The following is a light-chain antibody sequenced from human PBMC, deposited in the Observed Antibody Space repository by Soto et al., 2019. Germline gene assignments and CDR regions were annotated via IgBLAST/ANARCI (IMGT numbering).Light chain of an antibody. CDR1: QGIRND. CDR2: AAS. J-gene: IGKJ1*01. Sequence: AIQITHSPSSLSASVGDSATTTCRASQGIRNDLGWYQQKPGKAPKLLIYAASSLQSGVPSRFSGSGAGTDFTLTISSLQPEDFATYYCLQDYNYPWTFGQGTNVDIK. CDR3: LQDYNYPWT. V-gene: IGKV1-6*01.